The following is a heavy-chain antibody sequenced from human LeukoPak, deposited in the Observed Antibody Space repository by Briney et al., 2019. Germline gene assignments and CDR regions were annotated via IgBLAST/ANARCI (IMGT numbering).Heavy chain of an antibody. V-gene: IGHV1-69*05. CDR1: GGTFSSYA. CDR2: IIPIFGTA. D-gene: IGHD6-6*01. Sequence: GASVKVSCKASGGTFSSYAISWVRQAPGQGLEWMGGIIPIFGTANYAQKFQGRVTITTDESTSTAYKELSGLRSEDTAVYYCARAPVAASQDYYYYYMDVWGKGTTVTVSS. J-gene: IGHJ6*03. CDR3: ARAPVAASQDYYYYYMDV.